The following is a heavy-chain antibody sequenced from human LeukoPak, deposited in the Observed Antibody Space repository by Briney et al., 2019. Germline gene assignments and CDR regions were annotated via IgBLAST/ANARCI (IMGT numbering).Heavy chain of an antibody. CDR3: ARPSTQTYYYDSSGYYLDRSFDY. Sequence: ASVKVSCKASGYTFTSYGISWVRQAPGQGLEWMGWINPNSGGTNYAQKFQGRVTMTRDTSISTAYMELSRLRSDDTTVYYCARPSTQTYYYDSSGYYLDRSFDYWGQGTLVTVSS. CDR2: INPNSGGT. D-gene: IGHD3-22*01. V-gene: IGHV1-2*02. CDR1: GYTFTSYG. J-gene: IGHJ4*02.